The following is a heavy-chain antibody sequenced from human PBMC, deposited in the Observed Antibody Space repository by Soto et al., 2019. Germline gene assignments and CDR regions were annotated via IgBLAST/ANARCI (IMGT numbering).Heavy chain of an antibody. D-gene: IGHD3-9*01. V-gene: IGHV3-7*05. J-gene: IGHJ4*02. CDR1: GFIFSNFW. CDR3: VRLRTYDTAYYRAFDY. Sequence: EVQLVESGGGLVQPGGSLRLSCAASGFIFSNFWMSWVRQAPGKGLQWVANMKQDGNEKYFVDSVKGRFTISRDNAKKLLYLQMNSLRAEDTAVYYCVRLRTYDTAYYRAFDYWGQGTLVTVSS. CDR2: MKQDGNEK.